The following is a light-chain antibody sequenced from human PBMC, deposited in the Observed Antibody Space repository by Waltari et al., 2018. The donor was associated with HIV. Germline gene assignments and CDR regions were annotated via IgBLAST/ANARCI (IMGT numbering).Light chain of an antibody. CDR3: QVWDRSSDHLV. CDR1: NIGGKS. CDR2: YEV. J-gene: IGLJ3*02. Sequence: SYVLAQPPSVSVAPGKPATITCGGDNIGGKSVHWYQQKAGQAPVLVIDYEVDRPSGIPERFSGSNTGNTATLTISRVEAGDEADYYCQVWDRSSDHLVFGGGTKLTVL. V-gene: IGLV3-21*04.